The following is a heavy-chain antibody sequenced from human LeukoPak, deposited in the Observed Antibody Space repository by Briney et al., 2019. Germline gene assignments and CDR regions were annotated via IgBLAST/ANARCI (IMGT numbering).Heavy chain of an antibody. CDR2: ISYTGST. V-gene: IGHV4-39*01. J-gene: IGHJ4*02. CDR1: GVSISSSTSY. D-gene: IGHD6-6*01. CDR3: ARHYSRSTPFDY. Sequence: SETLSLTCTVSGVSISSSTSYWGWLRQPPGKGLEWSGNISYTGSTSNNPSLKSRVTISVDTSQNKFSLKLNSVTAADTAVYYCARHYSRSTPFDYWGQGTLVTVSS.